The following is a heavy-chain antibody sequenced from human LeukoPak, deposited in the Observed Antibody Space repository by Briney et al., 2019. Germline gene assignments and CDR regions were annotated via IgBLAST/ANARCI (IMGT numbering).Heavy chain of an antibody. CDR1: GFTFGKYW. Sequence: GGSLRLSCVASGFTFGKYWMSWVRQAPGKGLEWVANIKLDGSEKNYVDSVKGRFTISRDNTRNSLYLQMNSLRVEDTAVFYCAGDTHSSSWYDHWGQGTLVTVSS. CDR2: IKLDGSEK. CDR3: AGDTHSSSWYDH. J-gene: IGHJ5*02. D-gene: IGHD6-19*01. V-gene: IGHV3-7*03.